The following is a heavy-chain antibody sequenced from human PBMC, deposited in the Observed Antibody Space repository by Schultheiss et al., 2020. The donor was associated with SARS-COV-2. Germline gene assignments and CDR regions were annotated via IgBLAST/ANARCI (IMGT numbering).Heavy chain of an antibody. J-gene: IGHJ1*01. CDR2: ISGSGGST. V-gene: IGHV3-23*01. Sequence: GESLKISCAASGFTFSGYAMSWVRQAPGKGLEWVSAISGSGGSTYYADSVKGRFTISRDNSKNTLYLQMNSLRAEDTAVYYCASGGHRRTYYDFWSGYFHFQHWGQGTLVTV. CDR3: ASGGHRRTYYDFWSGYFHFQH. CDR1: GFTFSGYA. D-gene: IGHD3-3*01.